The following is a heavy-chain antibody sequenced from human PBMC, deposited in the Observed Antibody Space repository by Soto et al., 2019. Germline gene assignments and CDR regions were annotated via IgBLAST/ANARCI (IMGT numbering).Heavy chain of an antibody. D-gene: IGHD4-4*01. Sequence: EVQLLESGGGLVQPGGSLRLSCTPSGFIFSEYAMSWVRQAPGKGLEWVSSIGGPGDDTYYADYVKGRFTISRDNSKNTLYLQMNILRGDDTAIYYCAKDRMSRNSVWDPFDVWGQGTMVTVSS. CDR3: AKDRMSRNSVWDPFDV. CDR2: IGGPGDDT. V-gene: IGHV3-23*01. CDR1: GFIFSEYA. J-gene: IGHJ3*01.